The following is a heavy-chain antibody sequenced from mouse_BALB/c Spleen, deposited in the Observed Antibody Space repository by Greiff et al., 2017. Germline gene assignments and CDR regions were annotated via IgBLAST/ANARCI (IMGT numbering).Heavy chain of an antibody. CDR2: ISNGGGST. Sequence: EVKLVESGGGLVKPGGSLKLSCAASGFAFSSYDMSWVRQTPEKRLEWVAYISNGGGSTYYPDTVKGRFTISRDNAKNTLYLQMSSLKSEDAAMYYCASQGSDGVFAMDYWGQGTSVTVSS. V-gene: IGHV5-12-1*01. J-gene: IGHJ4*01. CDR3: ASQGSDGVFAMDY. CDR1: GFAFSSYD.